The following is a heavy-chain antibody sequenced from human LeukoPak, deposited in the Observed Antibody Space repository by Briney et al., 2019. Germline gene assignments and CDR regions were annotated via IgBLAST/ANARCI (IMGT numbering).Heavy chain of an antibody. CDR2: INPSGGST. CDR1: GYTFTSYY. CDR3: ARARKDIVVEQPATWTLGY. V-gene: IGHV1-46*01. J-gene: IGHJ4*02. Sequence: GASVKVSCKASGYTFTSYYMHWVRQAPGQGLEWMGIINPSGGSTSYAQKFQGRVTMTRDTSTSTVYMELSSLRSEVTAVYYCARARKDIVVEQPATWTLGYWGQGTLVTVSS. D-gene: IGHD2-2*01.